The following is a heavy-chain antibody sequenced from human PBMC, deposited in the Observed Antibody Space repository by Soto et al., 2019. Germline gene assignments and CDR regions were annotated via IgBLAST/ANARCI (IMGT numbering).Heavy chain of an antibody. V-gene: IGHV4-59*12. D-gene: IGHD3-10*01. Sequence: QVQLQESGPGLVKPSETLSLTCTVSGGSISSYYWSWIRQPPGKGLEWIGYIYYSGSTNYNPSLKSRVTISVDTSKNQFSLKLSSVTAADTAVYYCAREGGRDGSGSSDAFDIWGQGTMVTVSS. CDR2: IYYSGST. J-gene: IGHJ3*02. CDR3: AREGGRDGSGSSDAFDI. CDR1: GGSISSYY.